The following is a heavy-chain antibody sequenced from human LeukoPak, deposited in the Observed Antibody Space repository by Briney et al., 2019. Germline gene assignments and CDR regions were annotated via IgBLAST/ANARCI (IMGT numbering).Heavy chain of an antibody. CDR1: GFSLNEYG. CDR3: ARDRINMMVLGHDSGLDF. D-gene: IGHD3-22*01. J-gene: IGHJ4*02. Sequence: GGSLRLSCVGSGFSLNEYGIHWVRQAPGKGLEWVAVVSYDGGHKYYADSVKGRFTISRDNSRDRVSLQMNSLRVEDTAVYYCARDRINMMVLGHDSGLDFWGQGTLVTVSS. V-gene: IGHV3-30*13. CDR2: VSYDGGHK.